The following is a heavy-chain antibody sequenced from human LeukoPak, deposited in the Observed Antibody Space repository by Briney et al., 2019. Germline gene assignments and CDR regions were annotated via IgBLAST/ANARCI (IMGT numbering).Heavy chain of an antibody. CDR3: AKVGSTFGGVIVMVYFDY. Sequence: GGSLRLSCAASGFTFSSYSMNWVRQAPGKGLEWVSYISSSSTIYYADSVKGRFTISRDNSKNTLYLQMNSLRAEDTAVYYCAKVGSTFGGVIVMVYFDYWGQGTLVTVSS. CDR1: GFTFSSYS. J-gene: IGHJ4*02. CDR2: ISSSSTI. D-gene: IGHD3-16*02. V-gene: IGHV3-48*01.